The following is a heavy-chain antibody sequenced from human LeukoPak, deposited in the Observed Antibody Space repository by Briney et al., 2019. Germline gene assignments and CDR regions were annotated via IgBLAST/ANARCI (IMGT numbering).Heavy chain of an antibody. CDR1: GGSIRSGGYY. V-gene: IGHV4-31*03. CDR2: IYHSGST. Sequence: SETLSLTCTVSGGSIRSGGYYCTWIRQHPGKGLEWIGYIYHSGSTYYNPSLESRVTISVDTSRNRFSLKLNSVTAADTAVYYCAIDRSGYYHFDYWGQGTLVTVSS. CDR3: AIDRSGYYHFDY. D-gene: IGHD3-22*01. J-gene: IGHJ4*02.